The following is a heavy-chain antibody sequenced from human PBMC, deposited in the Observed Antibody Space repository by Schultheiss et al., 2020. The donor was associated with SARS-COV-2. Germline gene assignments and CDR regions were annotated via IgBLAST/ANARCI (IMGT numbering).Heavy chain of an antibody. CDR3: ANYGSGSSDY. CDR1: GFTFSSYG. D-gene: IGHD3-10*01. J-gene: IGHJ4*02. Sequence: ESLKISCAASGFTFSSYGMHWVSQAPGKGLEWVSAISGSGGSTYYADSVKGRFTISRDNSKNTLYLQMNSLRAEDTAVYYCANYGSGSSDYWGQGTLVTVSS. CDR2: ISGSGGST. V-gene: IGHV3-23*01.